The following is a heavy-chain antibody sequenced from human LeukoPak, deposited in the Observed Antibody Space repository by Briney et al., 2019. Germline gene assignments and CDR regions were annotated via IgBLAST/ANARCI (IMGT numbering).Heavy chain of an antibody. Sequence: GGSLRLSCAASGFTFSAYGMSWVRQAPGKGLEWISDISGSGGSTYYADSVKGRFTISRDNSENTLYLQINSLRVEDTAVYYCAKDTPTTGYHLDSWGQGTLVTVSS. D-gene: IGHD1-1*01. J-gene: IGHJ4*02. CDR1: GFTFSAYG. CDR2: ISGSGGST. V-gene: IGHV3-23*01. CDR3: AKDTPTTGYHLDS.